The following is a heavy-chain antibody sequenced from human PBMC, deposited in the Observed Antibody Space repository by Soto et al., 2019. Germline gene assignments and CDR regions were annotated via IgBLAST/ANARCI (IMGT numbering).Heavy chain of an antibody. D-gene: IGHD3-9*01. CDR2: IYYSGST. Sequence: PSETLSLTCTVSGGSISSGGYYWSWIRQHPGKGLEWIGYIYYSGSTYYNPSLKSRVTISVDTSKNQLSLKLSSVTAADTAVYYCARFADLLTGAFDIWGQATMVTVSS. V-gene: IGHV4-31*03. J-gene: IGHJ3*02. CDR3: ARFADLLTGAFDI. CDR1: GGSISSGGYY.